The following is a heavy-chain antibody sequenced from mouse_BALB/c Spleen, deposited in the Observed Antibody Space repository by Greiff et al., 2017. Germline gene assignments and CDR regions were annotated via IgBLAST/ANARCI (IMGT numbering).Heavy chain of an antibody. V-gene: IGHV7-3*02. CDR2: IRNKANGYTT. J-gene: IGHJ4*01. Sequence: EEKLVESGGGLVQPGGSLRLSCATSGFTFTDYYMSWVRQPPGKALEWLGFIRNKANGYTTEYSASVKGRFTISRDNSQSILYLQMNTLRAEDSATYYCARDPSTGTDYWGQGTSVTVSS. CDR1: GFTFTDYY. D-gene: IGHD4-1*02. CDR3: ARDPSTGTDY.